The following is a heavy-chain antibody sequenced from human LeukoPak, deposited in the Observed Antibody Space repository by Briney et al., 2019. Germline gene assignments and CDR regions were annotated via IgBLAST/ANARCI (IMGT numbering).Heavy chain of an antibody. CDR3: ATSRTITMVRGVIPLDY. V-gene: IGHV1-69*05. CDR1: GGTFSSYA. Sequence: GASVKVSCKASGGTFSSYAISWVRQAPGQGLEWMGGIIPIFGTANYAQKFQGRVTITTDESTSTAYMELSSLRSEDTAVYYCATSRTITMVRGVIPLDYWGQGTLVTDSS. CDR2: IIPIFGTA. D-gene: IGHD3-10*01. J-gene: IGHJ4*02.